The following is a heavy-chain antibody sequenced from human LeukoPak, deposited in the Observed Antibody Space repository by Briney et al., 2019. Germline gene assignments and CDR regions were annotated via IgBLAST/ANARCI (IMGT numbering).Heavy chain of an antibody. CDR1: RFNFSGSA. D-gene: IGHD6-19*01. CDR2: IRSKAYSYPT. V-gene: IGHV3-73*01. Sequence: GVSLRLSCAASRFNFSGSALHWVRQSSGRGREWVGRIRSKAYSYPTEYAGSVKGRVTISRDDSKNTAYLRMNSLKTEDTAVYYCTRLGYSSGEDYWGQGTLVTVSS. CDR3: TRLGYSSGEDY. J-gene: IGHJ4*02.